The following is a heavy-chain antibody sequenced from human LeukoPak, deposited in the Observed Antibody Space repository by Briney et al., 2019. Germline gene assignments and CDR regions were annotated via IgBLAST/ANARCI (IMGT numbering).Heavy chain of an antibody. D-gene: IGHD3-10*01. CDR3: ARDHGITRVGGPEEYYDKYYGMDV. Sequence: ASVKVSCKASGGSFSSYAVTWVRQAPGQGLEWMGGINPIFGPADYAQKFQGRVTITADDSTTAYMELRSLRSEDTAVYYCARDHGITRVGGPEEYYDKYYGMDVWGRGTTVTVSS. V-gene: IGHV1-69*13. J-gene: IGHJ6*02. CDR1: GGSFSSYA. CDR2: INPIFGPA.